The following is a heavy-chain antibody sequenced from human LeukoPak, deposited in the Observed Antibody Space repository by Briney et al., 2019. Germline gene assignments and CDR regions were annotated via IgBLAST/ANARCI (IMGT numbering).Heavy chain of an antibody. D-gene: IGHD4-17*01. CDR1: GFSFDDYA. Sequence: GRSLRLSCAASGFSFDDYAMQWVRQAPGKGLEWVSGISWNSGSIGYADSVKGRFTISRDNAKNSLYLQMNSLRDEDTALYYCARDRDYAFDYWGQGTLVTVSS. V-gene: IGHV3-9*01. J-gene: IGHJ4*02. CDR2: ISWNSGSI. CDR3: ARDRDYAFDY.